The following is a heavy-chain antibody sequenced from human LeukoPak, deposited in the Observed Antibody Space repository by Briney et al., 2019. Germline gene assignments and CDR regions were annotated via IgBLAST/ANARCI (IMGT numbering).Heavy chain of an antibody. CDR3: ARDTFQPGLIDS. D-gene: IGHD2-2*01. CDR2: INDDSSDI. V-gene: IGHV3-21*05. J-gene: IGHJ4*02. CDR1: GFTFSSYG. Sequence: PGGSLRLSCAASGFTFSSYGMSWVRQAPGKGLEWVSYINDDSSDIHYAGSVRGRFTISRDDARKTLYLQLSSLRVEDTAVYYCARDTFQPGLIDSWGQGTLVTVSS.